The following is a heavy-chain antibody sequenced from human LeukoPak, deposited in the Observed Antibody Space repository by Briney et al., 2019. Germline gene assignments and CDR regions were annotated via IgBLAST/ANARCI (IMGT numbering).Heavy chain of an antibody. D-gene: IGHD5/OR15-5a*01. CDR2: IFPNGRT. J-gene: IGHJ4*02. CDR1: GLTVTDNY. CDR3: ARTNTVYGDFDY. V-gene: IGHV3-53*01. Sequence: RGSLRLSCAASGLTVTDNYFSWVRQAPGKGLEWVSVIFPNGRTYHADSVKGRFTISRDTSKNVLLLQMNSLRADDTALYHCARTNTVYGDFDYWGQGVLVTVSS.